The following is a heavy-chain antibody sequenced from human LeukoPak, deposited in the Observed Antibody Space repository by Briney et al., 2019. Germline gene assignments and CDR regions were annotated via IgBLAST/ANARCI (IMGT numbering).Heavy chain of an antibody. J-gene: IGHJ4*02. CDR3: TTAAGYNYGQY. D-gene: IGHD5-18*01. CDR2: LYIGGNT. V-gene: IGHV3-53*01. CDR1: GLTVSSNY. Sequence: PGGSLRLSCAASGLTVSSNYMNWVRQAPGKGLEWVSALYIGGNTYYADSVRGRFTISRDNSKNTLYLRMNSLRAEDTAIYYCTTAAGYNYGQYWGQGTLVTVSS.